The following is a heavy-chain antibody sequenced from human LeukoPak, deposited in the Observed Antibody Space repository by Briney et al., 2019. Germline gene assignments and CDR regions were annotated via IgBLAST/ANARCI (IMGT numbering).Heavy chain of an antibody. CDR3: TTDRGPYYYGSGSYTLFDY. CDR1: GFTFSNAW. D-gene: IGHD3-10*01. J-gene: IGHJ4*02. Sequence: PGGSLRLSCAASGFTFSNAWMSWVRQAPGKGLEWVGRIKSKTDGGTTDYAAPVKGRFTISRDDSKNTLYLQMNSLKTEDTAVYYCTTDRGPYYYGSGSYTLFDYWGQGTLVTVSS. V-gene: IGHV3-15*01. CDR2: IKSKTDGGTT.